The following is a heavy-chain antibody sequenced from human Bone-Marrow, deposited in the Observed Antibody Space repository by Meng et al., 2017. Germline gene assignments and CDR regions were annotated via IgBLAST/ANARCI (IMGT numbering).Heavy chain of an antibody. CDR3: AKDHYQFAHGDGGFDP. CDR2: IDGRGDST. D-gene: IGHD4-17*01. J-gene: IGHJ5*02. V-gene: IGHV3-23*01. CDR1: GFSFSDYA. Sequence: GGSLRLSCAASGFSFSDYAMDWVRQVPGKGLEWVSHIDGRGDSTRYADSVRGRFTISRDNSKNTLHLQMNSLRAEDTAVYYCAKDHYQFAHGDGGFDPWGQGTRVT.